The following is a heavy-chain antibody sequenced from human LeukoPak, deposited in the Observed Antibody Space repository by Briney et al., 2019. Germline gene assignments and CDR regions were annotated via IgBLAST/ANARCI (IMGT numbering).Heavy chain of an antibody. D-gene: IGHD5-12*01. CDR1: GSIFTSYW. V-gene: IGHV5-51*01. CDR3: ARLEGGYSVGY. CDR2: IYPGDSDT. J-gene: IGHJ4*02. Sequence: GASLQISCKGSGSIFTSYWIGWVRPLPGKGLGWMGIIYPGDSDTRYSPSFQGQVTISADKSISTAYLQWSSLKASDTAMYYCARLEGGYSVGYWGQGTLVTVSS.